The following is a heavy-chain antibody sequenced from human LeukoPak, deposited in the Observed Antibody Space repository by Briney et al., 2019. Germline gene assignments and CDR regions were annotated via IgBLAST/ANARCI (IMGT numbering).Heavy chain of an antibody. J-gene: IGHJ5*02. Sequence: SETLSLTCTLSGVSIRTTSYYWGWIRQPPGKGLEWIGSIYYSGNTYYNPSLNSRITISVDTSKNQFSLKLTSVTAADTAVYYCARHAAIKRVTKFHWFDPWGQGTLVTVSS. CDR2: IYYSGNT. CDR1: GVSIRTTSYY. CDR3: ARHAAIKRVTKFHWFDP. D-gene: IGHD4-17*01. V-gene: IGHV4-39*01.